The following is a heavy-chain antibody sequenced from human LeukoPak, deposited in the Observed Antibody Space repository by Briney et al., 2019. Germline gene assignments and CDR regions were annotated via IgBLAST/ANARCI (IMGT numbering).Heavy chain of an antibody. Sequence: SQTLSLTCTVSGGSISSGGYYWSWIRQPPGKGLEWIGCIYYSGSTNYNPSLKSRVTISVDTSKNQFSLKLSSVTAADTAVYYCARRVAAAGTDWFDPWGQGTLVTVSS. CDR3: ARRVAAAGTDWFDP. D-gene: IGHD6-13*01. CDR2: IYYSGST. V-gene: IGHV4-61*08. J-gene: IGHJ5*02. CDR1: GGSISSGGYY.